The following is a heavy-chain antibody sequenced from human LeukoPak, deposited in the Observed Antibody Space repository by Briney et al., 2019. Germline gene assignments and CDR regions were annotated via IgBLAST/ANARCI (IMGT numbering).Heavy chain of an antibody. CDR1: GFTFSSYA. CDR2: ISYDGSNK. V-gene: IGHV3-30-3*01. D-gene: IGHD3-22*01. CDR3: ARDSEVVTYYYYYGMDV. Sequence: PGRSLRLSCAASGFTFSSYAIHWVRQAPGKGLEWVAVISYDGSNKYYADSVKGRFTISRDNSKNTLYLQMNSLRAEDTAVYYCARDSEVVTYYYYYGMDVWGQGTTVTVSS. J-gene: IGHJ6*02.